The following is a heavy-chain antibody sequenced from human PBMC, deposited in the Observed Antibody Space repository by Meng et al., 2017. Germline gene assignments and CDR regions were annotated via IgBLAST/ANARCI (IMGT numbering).Heavy chain of an antibody. CDR2: TYYRSKWYY. D-gene: IGHD1-26*01. J-gene: IGHJ4*02. CDR3: AREVGTSRPFEY. CDR1: GERVPRKRAG. V-gene: IGHV6-1*01. Sequence: AQLPAPGPGLGDPPTPLPIPWAISGERVPRKRAGWNWIRLSPSRGLEWLGRTYYRSKWYYDYAISVKGRMSVNADTSKNQFSLQLNSVTPEDTAVYYCAREVGTSRPFEYWGQGTLVTRLL.